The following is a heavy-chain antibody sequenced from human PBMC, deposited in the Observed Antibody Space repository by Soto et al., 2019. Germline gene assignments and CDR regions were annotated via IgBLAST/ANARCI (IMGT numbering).Heavy chain of an antibody. CDR2: MNPNSGNT. J-gene: IGHJ6*02. CDR1: GYTFTSYD. Sequence: QVQLVQSGAEVKKPGASVKVSCKASGYTFTSYDINWVRQATGQGLEWMGWMNPNSGNTGYAQKFQGRGTMIRNTSISTAYVELSSLRCEFAAVSYCARGHYDSWSGPEYYYYGMDVWGQGSTVTFSS. CDR3: ARGHYDSWSGPEYYYYGMDV. V-gene: IGHV1-8*01. D-gene: IGHD3-3*01.